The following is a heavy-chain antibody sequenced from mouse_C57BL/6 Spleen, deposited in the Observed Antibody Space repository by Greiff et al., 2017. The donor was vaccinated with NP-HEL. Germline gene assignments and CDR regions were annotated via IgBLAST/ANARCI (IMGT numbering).Heavy chain of an antibody. J-gene: IGHJ3*01. V-gene: IGHV5-4*01. CDR2: ISDGGSYT. D-gene: IGHD2-5*01. CDR3: ARERGYYSNWFAY. Sequence: EVMLVESGGGLVKPGGSLKLSCAASGFTFSSYAMSWVRQTPEKRLEWVATISDGGSYTYYPDNVKGRFTISRDNAKNNLYLQKSHLKSEDTAMYYCARERGYYSNWFAYWGQGTLVTVSA. CDR1: GFTFSSYA.